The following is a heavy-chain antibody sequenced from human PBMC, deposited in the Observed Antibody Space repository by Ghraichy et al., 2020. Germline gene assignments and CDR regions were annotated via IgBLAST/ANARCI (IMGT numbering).Heavy chain of an antibody. D-gene: IGHD6-13*01. Sequence: GGSLRLSCEGSGFSFSDYSMIWVRLTPRKALEWVSYITGSSITIFYTDSVKGRFTISRDNAKNSLYLQMNSLRAEDTAVYYCARLPLPRRAAVGDWYFDLWSRGTLVTGSS. CDR2: ITGSSITI. CDR1: GFSFSDYS. J-gene: IGHJ2*01. V-gene: IGHV3-48*01. CDR3: ARLPLPRRAAVGDWYFDL.